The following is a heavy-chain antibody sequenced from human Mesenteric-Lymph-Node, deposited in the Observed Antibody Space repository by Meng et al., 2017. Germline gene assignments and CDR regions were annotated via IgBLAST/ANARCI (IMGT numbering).Heavy chain of an antibody. CDR2: IYTSGST. CDR3: ASGTRYSSGWYDY. Sequence: SETLSLTCTVSGGSISSGSYYWSWIRQPAGKGLEWIGRIYTSGSTNYNPSLKSRVTISVDTSKNQFSLKLSSVTAADTAVYYCASGTRYSSGWYDYWGQG. J-gene: IGHJ5*01. D-gene: IGHD6-19*01. CDR1: GGSISSGSYY. V-gene: IGHV4-61*02.